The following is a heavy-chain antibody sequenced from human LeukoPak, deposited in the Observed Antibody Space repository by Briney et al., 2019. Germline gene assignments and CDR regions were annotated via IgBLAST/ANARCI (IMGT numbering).Heavy chain of an antibody. V-gene: IGHV1-2*02. J-gene: IGHJ4*02. D-gene: IGHD2-15*01. CDR3: ARAGYCSDGKCYTFDY. Sequence: GESLRISFQASGYTFTGYSMHWVRQAPGQGREWMGWINPNSGGTDCAQRFQGRVTMTRDTSITMIYMEMSSLTPDDTAVYYCARAGYCSDGKCYTFDYWGQGTLVTVSS. CDR1: GYTFTGYS. CDR2: INPNSGGT.